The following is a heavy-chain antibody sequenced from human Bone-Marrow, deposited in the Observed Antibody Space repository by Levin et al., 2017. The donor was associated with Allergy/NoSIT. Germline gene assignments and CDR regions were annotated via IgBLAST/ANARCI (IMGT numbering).Heavy chain of an antibody. V-gene: IGHV2-70*16. CDR1: GFSLSTSGMC. CDR3: ARIPHLGYNYGYYYGMDV. Sequence: QTLSLTCSFSGFSLSTSGMCVTWIRQPPGKALEWLARIDWDDDKFYSTSLKTRLTISKDTSKNQVVLTMTNMDPVDTATYYCARIPHLGYNYGYYYGMDVWGQGTTVTVSS. D-gene: IGHD5-18*01. J-gene: IGHJ6*02. CDR2: IDWDDDK.